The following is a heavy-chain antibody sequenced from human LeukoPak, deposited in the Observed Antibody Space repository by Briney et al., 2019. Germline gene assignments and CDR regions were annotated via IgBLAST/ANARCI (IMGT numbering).Heavy chain of an antibody. CDR2: IYHSGNT. CDR3: ASTRRAAVAGRFDS. D-gene: IGHD6-19*01. J-gene: IGHJ4*02. CDR1: GASMSSNY. V-gene: IGHV4-4*09. Sequence: PSETLSLTCNVSGASMSSNYWSWLRQPPGKGLVWIGYIYHSGNTNYSPSLESRVTMSVDESKNQFSLRVHFVSAADTAVYYCASTRRAAVAGRFDSWGQGTLVTVSS.